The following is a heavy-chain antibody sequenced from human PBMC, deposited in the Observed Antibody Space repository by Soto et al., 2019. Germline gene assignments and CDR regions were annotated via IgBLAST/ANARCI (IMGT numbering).Heavy chain of an antibody. V-gene: IGHV1-18*01. CDR1: GYTFTSYG. CDR3: AATFPSVDKYWFDP. CDR2: ISDYNGNT. J-gene: IGHJ5*02. Sequence: QVQLVQSGAEVKKPGASVKVSCKASGYTFTSYGISWVRQAPGQGLEWMGWISDYNGNTNYAQKLQGRVTMTTDTSTSTVYMELRSLRSDDTAVYYCAATFPSVDKYWFDPWGQGTLVTVSS. D-gene: IGHD5-12*01.